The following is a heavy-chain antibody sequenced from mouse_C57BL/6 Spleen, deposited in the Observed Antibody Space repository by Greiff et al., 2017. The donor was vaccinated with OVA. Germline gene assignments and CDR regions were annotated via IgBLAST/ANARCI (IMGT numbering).Heavy chain of an antibody. CDR2: IDPETGGT. J-gene: IGHJ1*03. CDR1: GYTFTDYE. CDR3: TRKTYYSNYEYFDV. V-gene: IGHV1-15*01. D-gene: IGHD2-5*01. Sequence: VKLVESGAELVRPGASVTLSCKASGYTFTDYEMHWVKQTPVHGLEWIGAIDPETGGTAYNQKFKGKAILTADKSSSTAYMELRSLTSEDSAVYYCTRKTYYSNYEYFDVWGTGTTVTVSS.